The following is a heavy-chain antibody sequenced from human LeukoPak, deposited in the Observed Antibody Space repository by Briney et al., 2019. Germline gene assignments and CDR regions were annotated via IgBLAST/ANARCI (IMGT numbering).Heavy chain of an antibody. CDR1: GGSFSGYY. Sequence: PSETLSLTCAVYGGSFSGYYWSWIRQPPGKGLEWIGEINHSGSTNYNPSLKSRVTISVDTSKNQFSLKLSSVTAADTAVYYCARFGIFGKNAFDIWGQGTMVTVSS. CDR3: ARFGIFGKNAFDI. CDR2: INHSGST. V-gene: IGHV4-34*01. J-gene: IGHJ3*02. D-gene: IGHD3-3*01.